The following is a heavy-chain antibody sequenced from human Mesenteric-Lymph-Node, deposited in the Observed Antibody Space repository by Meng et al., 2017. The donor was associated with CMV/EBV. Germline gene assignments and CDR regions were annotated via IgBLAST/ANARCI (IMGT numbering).Heavy chain of an antibody. CDR1: GGSISSGDYY. D-gene: IGHD5-12*01. J-gene: IGHJ6*02. CDR2: IYYSGST. CDR3: ARLPWLYGAMDV. V-gene: IGHV4-61*08. Sequence: SETLSLTCTVSGGSISSGDYYWTWIRQPPGKGLEWIGYIYYSGSTNYNPSLKSRVTISVDTSKNQFSLKLSSVTAADTAVYYCARLPWLYGAMDVWGQGTTVTVSS.